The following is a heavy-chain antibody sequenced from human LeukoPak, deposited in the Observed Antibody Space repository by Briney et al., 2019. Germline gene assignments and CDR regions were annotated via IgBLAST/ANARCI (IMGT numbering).Heavy chain of an antibody. CDR2: ISYDGSNK. Sequence: GGSLRLSCAASGFTFSSYAMHWVRQAPGKGLEWVAVISYDGSNKYYADCVKGRFTISRDNSKNTLYLQMNSLRAEDTAVYYCARALGVAQGAHDYWGQRTLVTVSS. CDR3: ARALGVAQGAHDY. J-gene: IGHJ4*02. V-gene: IGHV3-30*01. CDR1: GFTFSSYA. D-gene: IGHD3-3*01.